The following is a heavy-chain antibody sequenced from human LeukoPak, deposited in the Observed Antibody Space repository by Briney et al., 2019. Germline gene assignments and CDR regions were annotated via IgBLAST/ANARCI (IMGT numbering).Heavy chain of an antibody. CDR3: ARFSSGWYYYFDY. J-gene: IGHJ4*02. V-gene: IGHV1-18*01. Sequence: AASVKVSCKASGYTFTSYGISWVRQAPGQGLEWMGWISAYNGDTNYAQKLQGRVTVTTDTSTSTAYMELRSLRSEDTAVYYCARFSSGWYYYFDYWGQGTLVTVSS. CDR2: ISAYNGDT. D-gene: IGHD6-19*01. CDR1: GYTFTSYG.